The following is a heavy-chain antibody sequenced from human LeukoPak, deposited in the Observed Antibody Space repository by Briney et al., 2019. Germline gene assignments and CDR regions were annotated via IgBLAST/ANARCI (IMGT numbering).Heavy chain of an antibody. CDR3: ARARLDGWYGAFDI. V-gene: IGHV3-33*01. Sequence: PGRSLRLSCAASGFTFSSYGMHWVRQAPGKGLEGVAVIWFDGSNKYYADSVKGRFTISRDNSKTTLYLQMNILRAEDTAVYYCARARLDGWYGAFDIWGQGTMVTVSS. CDR2: IWFDGSNK. J-gene: IGHJ3*02. CDR1: GFTFSSYG. D-gene: IGHD6-19*01.